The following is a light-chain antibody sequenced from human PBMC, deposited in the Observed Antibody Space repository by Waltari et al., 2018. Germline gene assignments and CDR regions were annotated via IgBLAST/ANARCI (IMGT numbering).Light chain of an antibody. V-gene: IGLV3-21*03. CDR2: VDS. J-gene: IGLJ2*01. CDR3: QVWDSSKDHVV. Sequence: SYVLTQSPSVSVAPGKTAKISCEGNDVGYKRVHWYQQKPGQAPVLVVYVDSDRPPGIPERFSGSNSANTATLTISRVEAGDEADYYCQVWDSSKDHVVFGGGTKLTVL. CDR1: DVGYKR.